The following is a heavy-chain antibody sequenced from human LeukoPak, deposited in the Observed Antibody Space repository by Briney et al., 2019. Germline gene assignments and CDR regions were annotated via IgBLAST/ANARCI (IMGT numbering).Heavy chain of an antibody. D-gene: IGHD5-18*01. CDR1: GYSFTTYW. J-gene: IGHJ4*02. Sequence: GESLKISCQGSGYSFTTYWIAWLRQMPGKGLEWMGIIYPGDSDTTYSPSFQGQVTISADKCISNAYLQWTSLRASDAAIYYCARQGYTYGYDYWGQGTLVTVSS. CDR3: ARQGYTYGYDY. V-gene: IGHV5-51*01. CDR2: IYPGDSDT.